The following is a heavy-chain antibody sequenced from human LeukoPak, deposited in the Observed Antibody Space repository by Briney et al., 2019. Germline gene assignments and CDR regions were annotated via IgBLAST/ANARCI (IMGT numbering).Heavy chain of an antibody. Sequence: SETLSLTCTVSGGSISSYYWSWIRQPPGKGLEWIGYIYYSGSTNYNPSLKSRVTISVDTSKNQFSLKLSSVTVADTAVYYCAREGIAAAGTFDYWGQGTLVTVSS. CDR2: IYYSGST. D-gene: IGHD6-13*01. J-gene: IGHJ4*02. CDR1: GGSISSYY. CDR3: AREGIAAAGTFDY. V-gene: IGHV4-59*12.